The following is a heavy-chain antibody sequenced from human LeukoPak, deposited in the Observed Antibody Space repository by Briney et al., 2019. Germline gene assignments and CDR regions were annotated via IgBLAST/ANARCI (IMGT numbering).Heavy chain of an antibody. CDR1: GYSFTNYW. J-gene: IGHJ4*02. CDR3: ARSRGYCSDGRCYDFDH. D-gene: IGHD2-15*01. Sequence: NRGESLKISCKGSGYSFTNYWIGWVRQMPGKGLEWMGIIYPGDSDTRYSPSFQGQVTISADKSISTAYLRWSSLKASDTAMYYCARSRGYCSDGRCYDFDHWGRGTLVTVSS. V-gene: IGHV5-51*01. CDR2: IYPGDSDT.